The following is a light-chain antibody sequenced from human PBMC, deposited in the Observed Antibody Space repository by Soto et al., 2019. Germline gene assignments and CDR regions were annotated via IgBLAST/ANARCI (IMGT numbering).Light chain of an antibody. CDR2: ATS. V-gene: IGKV3-15*01. CDR3: QQYDNWPPP. Sequence: DIVMTQSPATLSVSPGERATLSCRASQRVSNNLAWYQQRPGRSPRLLIYATSTRATGIPARFSGSGSGTEFTLTISSLQSEDFAVYYCQQYDNWPPPFGQGTRLE. CDR1: QRVSNN. J-gene: IGKJ5*01.